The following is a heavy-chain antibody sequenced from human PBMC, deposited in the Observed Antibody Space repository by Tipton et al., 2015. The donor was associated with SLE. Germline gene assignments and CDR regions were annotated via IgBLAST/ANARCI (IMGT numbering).Heavy chain of an antibody. D-gene: IGHD3-22*01. Sequence: GSLRLSCAASGFTFSSYTMNWIRQAPGRGLEWVSHISASGGRAHYADSVEGRFTISRDNSKNTLFLQMNSLRAEDTAIYYCAKVADSSYYDYWGQGTQVTVSS. J-gene: IGHJ4*02. V-gene: IGHV3-23*01. CDR2: ISASGGRA. CDR1: GFTFSSYT. CDR3: AKVADSSYYDY.